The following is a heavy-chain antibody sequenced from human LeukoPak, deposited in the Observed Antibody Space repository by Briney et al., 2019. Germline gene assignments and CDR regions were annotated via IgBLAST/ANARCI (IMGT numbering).Heavy chain of an antibody. V-gene: IGHV1-2*06. Sequence: GASVKVSCKASGYTFTGYYMHGVRQAPGQGLEGMGRINPNSGGTNYAQKFQGRVTMTRDTSISTAYMELSRLRSDDTAVYYCARDRVAAAGTNWFDPWGQGTLVTVSS. CDR1: GYTFTGYY. D-gene: IGHD6-13*01. J-gene: IGHJ5*02. CDR3: ARDRVAAAGTNWFDP. CDR2: INPNSGGT.